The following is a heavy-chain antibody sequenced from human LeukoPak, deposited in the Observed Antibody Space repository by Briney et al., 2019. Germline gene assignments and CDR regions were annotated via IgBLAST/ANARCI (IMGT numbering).Heavy chain of an antibody. CDR3: ARVFMYYYDSRGGFDP. D-gene: IGHD3-22*01. J-gene: IGHJ5*02. Sequence: GASVKVSCKASGYTFTSYDINWVRQATGQGLEWMGWMNPNSGNTGYAQKFQGRVTMTRNTSISTAYMELSSPRSEDTAVYYCARVFMYYYDSRGGFDPWGQGTLVTVSS. V-gene: IGHV1-8*01. CDR2: MNPNSGNT. CDR1: GYTFTSYD.